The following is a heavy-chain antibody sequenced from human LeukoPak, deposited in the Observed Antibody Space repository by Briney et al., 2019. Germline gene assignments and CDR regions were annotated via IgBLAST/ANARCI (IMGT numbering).Heavy chain of an antibody. V-gene: IGHV3-21*01. CDR3: ASQGFIAAAEDY. Sequence: GGSLRLSCAASGFTFSSYSMNWVRQAPRKGLEWVSSISSSSSYIYYADSVKGRFTTSRDNAKNSLYLQMNSLRAEDTAVYYCASQGFIAAAEDYWGQGTLVTVSS. D-gene: IGHD6-13*01. CDR1: GFTFSSYS. CDR2: ISSSSSYI. J-gene: IGHJ4*02.